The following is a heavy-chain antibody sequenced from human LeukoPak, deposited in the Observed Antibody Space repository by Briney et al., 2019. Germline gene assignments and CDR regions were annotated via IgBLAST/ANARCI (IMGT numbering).Heavy chain of an antibody. CDR1: GFTLSSYW. Sequence: GGSLRLSCAASGFTLSSYWVSWVRQAPGKGLEWVANIKQDGSEKYYVDSVKGRFTISRDNAKNSLYLEMNSLRAEDTVVYYCASRRGDYWGQGTLVTVSS. V-gene: IGHV3-7*01. J-gene: IGHJ4*02. CDR2: IKQDGSEK. D-gene: IGHD3-10*01. CDR3: ASRRGDY.